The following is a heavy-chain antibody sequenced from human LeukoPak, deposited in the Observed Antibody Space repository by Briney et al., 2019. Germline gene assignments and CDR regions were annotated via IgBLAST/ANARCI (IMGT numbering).Heavy chain of an antibody. Sequence: PGGSLRLSCAASGFTFSGFSMNWVRQAPGKGLEWVSYISSSASIIYYADSVRGRFTISRDNAKNSLYLQMNSLRAEDTAVYYCARDRGKFDYWGHGTLVTVSS. J-gene: IGHJ4*01. D-gene: IGHD6-25*01. CDR3: ARDRGKFDY. CDR1: GFTFSGFS. CDR2: ISSSASII. V-gene: IGHV3-48*01.